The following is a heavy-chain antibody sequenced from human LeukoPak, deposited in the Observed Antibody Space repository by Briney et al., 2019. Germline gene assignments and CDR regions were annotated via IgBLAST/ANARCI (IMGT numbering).Heavy chain of an antibody. J-gene: IGHJ6*03. CDR3: ARGSGSYYNPSYYYYYMDV. CDR1: GGTFSSYA. Sequence: SVKVSCKASGGTFSSYAISWVRQAPGQGLEWMGGIIPIFGTANYAQKFQGRVTITADESTSTAYMELSSLRSEDTAVYYCARGSGSYYNPSYYYYYMDVWGKGPTVTVSS. CDR2: IIPIFGTA. V-gene: IGHV1-69*13. D-gene: IGHD3-10*01.